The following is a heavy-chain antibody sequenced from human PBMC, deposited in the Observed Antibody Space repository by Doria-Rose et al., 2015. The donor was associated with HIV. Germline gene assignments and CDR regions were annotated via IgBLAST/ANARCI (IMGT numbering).Heavy chain of an antibody. Sequence: RQAPGKGLEWVGRIKTKDDGGTTDYATPVKGRFIISRDDSESTLYLQMNSLTTEDTAVYYCATESYSYYYAMDVWGQGTTVTVSS. J-gene: IGHJ6*02. V-gene: IGHV3-15*07. CDR3: ATESYSYYYAMDV. CDR2: IKTKDDGGTT. D-gene: IGHD2-21*01.